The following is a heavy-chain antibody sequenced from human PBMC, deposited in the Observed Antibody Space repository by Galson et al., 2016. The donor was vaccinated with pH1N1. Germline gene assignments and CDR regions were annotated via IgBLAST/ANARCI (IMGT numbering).Heavy chain of an antibody. CDR1: GFTFSSYW. D-gene: IGHD3-10*01. CDR2: IKQDGSEK. Sequence: SLRLSCAASGFTFSSYWMSWIRQAPGKGLEWVANIKQDGSEKYYVDSVKGRFTISRDNAKNSLYLQMDSLRAEDTAVYYCARSGRYHGSGSYTYNDDPFYYGLDVWGQGTTVTVSS. CDR3: ARSGRYHGSGSYTYNDDPFYYGLDV. J-gene: IGHJ6*02. V-gene: IGHV3-7*01.